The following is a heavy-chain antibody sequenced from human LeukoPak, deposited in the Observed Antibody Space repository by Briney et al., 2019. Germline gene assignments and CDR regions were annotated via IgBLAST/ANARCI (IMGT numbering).Heavy chain of an antibody. CDR2: IYSGGST. CDR1: GFTVSSNY. V-gene: IGHV3-53*01. Sequence: GGSLRLSCAASGFTVSSNYMSWVRQAPGKGLEWVSVIYSGGSTYYADYVKGRFTVSRDNAKNTLFLQMNSLKVEDTAVYYCVLPSSEADVAGGGQGTLVTVSS. CDR3: VLPSSEADVAG. D-gene: IGHD3-22*01. J-gene: IGHJ4*02.